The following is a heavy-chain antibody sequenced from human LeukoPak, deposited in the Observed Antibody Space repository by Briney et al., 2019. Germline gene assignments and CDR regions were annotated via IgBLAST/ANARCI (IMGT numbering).Heavy chain of an antibody. CDR2: IYPGDSDT. CDR3: ARQPTSYYYYMDV. V-gene: IGHV5-51*01. D-gene: IGHD5-12*01. Sequence: GESLKFSCKGSRYSFTSYWIGWVRQMPGKGLEWMGIIYPGDSDTRYSPSFQGQVTVSADKSITTAYLQWSSLKASDTAIYYCARQPTSYYYYMDVWGEGTAVTVSS. CDR1: RYSFTSYW. J-gene: IGHJ6*03.